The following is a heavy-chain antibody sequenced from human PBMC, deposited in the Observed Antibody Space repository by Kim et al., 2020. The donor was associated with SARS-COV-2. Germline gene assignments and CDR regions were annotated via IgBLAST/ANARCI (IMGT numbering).Heavy chain of an antibody. CDR2: IYDNGGT. Sequence: SETLSLTCTVSGFLRGSYWTWIRQPPGKGLEWIGYIYDNGGTDYNPSLRRRVTLSLDKSKNQFSLHLRSATAADTAVYFCARQSGEFYNSWRGSGWFDP. J-gene: IGHJ5*02. V-gene: IGHV4-59*08. CDR3: ARQSGEFYNSWRGSGWFDP. D-gene: IGHD3-3*01. CDR1: GFLRGSY.